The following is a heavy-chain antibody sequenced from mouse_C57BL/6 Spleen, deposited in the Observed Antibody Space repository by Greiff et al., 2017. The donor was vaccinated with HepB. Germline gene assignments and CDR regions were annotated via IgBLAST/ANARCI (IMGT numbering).Heavy chain of an antibody. CDR2: INPSNGGT. D-gene: IGHD1-1*01. CDR1: GYTFTSYW. CDR3: ARSPHYYGSSRYAMDY. J-gene: IGHJ4*01. Sequence: VQLQQPGTELVKPGASVKLSCKASGYTFTSYWMHWVKQRPGQGLEWIGNINPSNGGTNYNEKFKSKATLTVDKSSSTAYMQLSSLTSEDSAVYYCARSPHYYGSSRYAMDYWGQGTSVTVSS. V-gene: IGHV1-53*01.